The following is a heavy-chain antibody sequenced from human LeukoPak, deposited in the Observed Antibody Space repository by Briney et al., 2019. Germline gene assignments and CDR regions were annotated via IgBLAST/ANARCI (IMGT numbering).Heavy chain of an antibody. CDR1: GGSISSYY. V-gene: IGHV4-4*07. CDR2: IYTSGST. CDR3: ATRGGLTTVTNSHYYYYYMDV. J-gene: IGHJ6*03. Sequence: SETLSLTCTVSGGSISSYYWSWIRQPAGKGLEWIGRIYTSGSTNYNPSLKSLVTMSVDTSKNQFSLKLSSVTAADTAVYYCATRGGLTTVTNSHYYYYYMDVWGKGTTVTVSS. D-gene: IGHD4-17*01.